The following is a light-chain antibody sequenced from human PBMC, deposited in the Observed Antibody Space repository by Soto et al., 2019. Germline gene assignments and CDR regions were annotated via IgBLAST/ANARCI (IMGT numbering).Light chain of an antibody. V-gene: IGKV1-5*01. CDR1: QSISSW. CDR3: QQYNTYWT. CDR2: DAS. Sequence: DIQMTQFPSTLSASVGYRVSITCRASQSISSWLAWYQQKPGKAPKLLIYDASSLESGAPLRFSGSGSGTEFTLTISSLQPDDFATYYCQQYNTYWTFGQGTKVDIK. J-gene: IGKJ1*01.